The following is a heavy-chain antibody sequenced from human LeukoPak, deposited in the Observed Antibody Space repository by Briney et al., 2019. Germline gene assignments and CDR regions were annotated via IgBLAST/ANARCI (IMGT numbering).Heavy chain of an antibody. CDR2: IYSSGST. J-gene: IGHJ5*02. CDR3: ARLPTQLESWFDP. D-gene: IGHD1-1*01. Sequence: SETLSSTCTVSGASISSYYWGWIRKPPGKGLKWIGSIYSSGSTYYNPPLKSRVTISVDTSKNHFSLKRISVTAADTAVYYCARLPTQLESWFDPWGQGTLVTVSS. V-gene: IGHV4-39*02. CDR1: GASISSYY.